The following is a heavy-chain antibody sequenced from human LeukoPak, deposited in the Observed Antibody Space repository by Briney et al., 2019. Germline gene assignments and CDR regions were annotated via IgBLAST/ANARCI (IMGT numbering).Heavy chain of an antibody. CDR2: INHSGST. Sequence: SETPSLTCAVYGGSFSRYYWSWIRQPPGKGLEWIGEINHSGSTNYNPSLKSRVTISVDTSKNQFSLKLSSVTAADTAVYYCARAGITMVRGVIIPREYYYYYMDVWGKGTTVTISS. CDR3: ARAGITMVRGVIIPREYYYYYMDV. CDR1: GGSFSRYY. J-gene: IGHJ6*03. D-gene: IGHD3-10*01. V-gene: IGHV4-34*01.